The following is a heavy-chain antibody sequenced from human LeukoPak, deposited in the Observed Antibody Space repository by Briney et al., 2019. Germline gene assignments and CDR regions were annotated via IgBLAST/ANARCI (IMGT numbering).Heavy chain of an antibody. J-gene: IGHJ4*02. V-gene: IGHV3-23*01. CDR2: ISGSGGST. CDR1: GFTFSSYA. Sequence: GGSLRLSCAASGFTFSSYAMSWVRQAPGKGLEWVSAISGSGGSTYYADSVKGRFIISRDNSKNTLYLQMNSLRAEDTAVYYCAKRVSSGYHRYFDYWGQGTLVTVSS. CDR3: AKRVSSGYHRYFDY. D-gene: IGHD3-22*01.